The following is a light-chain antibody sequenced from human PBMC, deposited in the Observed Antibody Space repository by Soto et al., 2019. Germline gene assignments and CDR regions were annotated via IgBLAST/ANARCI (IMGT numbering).Light chain of an antibody. CDR2: SAS. V-gene: IGKV1-17*01. J-gene: IGKJ1*01. CDR1: QDISND. CDR3: LQHNSYPLT. Sequence: DIPMTQSPSSLSASVGDRVTITCRASQDISNDLGWYQQKPGTAPKRLIYSASSFHSGVPARFIGSGSGTEFTLTISGLQPEDFATYYCLQHNSYPLTCGQGTTVEIK.